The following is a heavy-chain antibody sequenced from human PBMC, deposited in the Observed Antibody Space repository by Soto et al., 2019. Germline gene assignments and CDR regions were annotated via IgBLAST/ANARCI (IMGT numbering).Heavy chain of an antibody. J-gene: IGHJ4*02. CDR2: IYSGGYT. D-gene: IGHD6-25*01. CDR1: GFTVSNNY. CDR3: ATQRGGGGY. V-gene: IGHV3-53*01. Sequence: EVQLVESGGGLIQPGGSLRLSCAVSGFTVSNNYMSWVRQAPGKGLEGVSVIYSGGYTAYGDSVKGRFTISRDNSKNTLYPEMESPRPGETGVYFCATQRGGGGYWGQGTLVTVSS.